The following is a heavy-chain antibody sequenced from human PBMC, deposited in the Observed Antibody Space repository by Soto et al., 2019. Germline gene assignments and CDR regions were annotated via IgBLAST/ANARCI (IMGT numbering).Heavy chain of an antibody. CDR1: GFIVSSNY. CDR3: ARSIAAAGPYYYGMDV. Sequence: EVQLVESGGGLIQPGGSLRLSCAASGFIVSSNYMSWVRQAPGKGLEWVSVIYSGGSTYYADSVKGRFTISRDNSKNTLYLQMNSLRAEDTAVYYCARSIAAAGPYYYGMDVWGQGTTVTVSS. D-gene: IGHD6-13*01. V-gene: IGHV3-53*01. CDR2: IYSGGST. J-gene: IGHJ6*02.